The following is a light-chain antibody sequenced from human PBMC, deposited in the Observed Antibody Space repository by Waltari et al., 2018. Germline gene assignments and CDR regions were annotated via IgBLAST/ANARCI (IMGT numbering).Light chain of an antibody. V-gene: IGKV3-15*01. Sequence: EIVMTQSTATLTVSPGERDTISCRASQSVSSNLAWYQQKPGQAPRLLIYGASTRATGIPARFSGSGSGTEFTLTITSLQSEDFAVYYCQQYNNWPPWTFGQGTKVEIK. CDR3: QQYNNWPPWT. J-gene: IGKJ1*01. CDR1: QSVSSN. CDR2: GAS.